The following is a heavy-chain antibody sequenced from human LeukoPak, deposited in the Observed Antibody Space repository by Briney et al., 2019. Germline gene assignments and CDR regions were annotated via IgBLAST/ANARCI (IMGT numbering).Heavy chain of an antibody. D-gene: IGHD1-1*01. CDR3: ARETHNWNDAIPTQGVEYWFDP. J-gene: IGHJ5*02. Sequence: GRSLRLSCAASGFTFSSYGMHWVRQAPGKGLEGVAVISYDGSNKYYADSVKGRFTISRDNSKNTLYLQMSSLSSEDTAVYYCARETHNWNDAIPTQGVEYWFDPWGQGTLVTVSS. CDR2: ISYDGSNK. CDR1: GFTFSSYG. V-gene: IGHV3-30*03.